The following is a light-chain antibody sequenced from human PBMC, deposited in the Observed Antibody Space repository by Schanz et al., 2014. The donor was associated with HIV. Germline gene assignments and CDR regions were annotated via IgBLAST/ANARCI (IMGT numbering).Light chain of an antibody. CDR3: SSYVGNSVWV. CDR2: EVS. CDR1: SSDIGTYNR. Sequence: QSALTQPPSVSGSPGQSVTISCTGTSSDIGTYNRVSWHQQSPGTAPKLLIYEVSDRPSGIPDRFSGSKSGNTASLTISGLQAEDEADYYCSSYVGNSVWVFGGGTKLTVL. V-gene: IGLV2-18*02. J-gene: IGLJ3*02.